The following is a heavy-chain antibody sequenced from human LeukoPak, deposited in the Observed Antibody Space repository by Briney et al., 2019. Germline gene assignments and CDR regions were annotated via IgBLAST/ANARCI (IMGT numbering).Heavy chain of an antibody. Sequence: GGSLRLSCAASGFTVSSNYMSWVRQAPGKGLEWVSVIYSGGSTYYADSVKGRFTISRDNSKNTLYLQMNSLRAEDTAVYYCAREGPGVFGDYVWGSYRSNSPYYFDYWGQGTLVTVSS. J-gene: IGHJ4*02. CDR1: GFTVSSNY. CDR2: IYSGGST. V-gene: IGHV3-66*01. D-gene: IGHD3-16*02. CDR3: AREGPGVFGDYVWGSYRSNSPYYFDY.